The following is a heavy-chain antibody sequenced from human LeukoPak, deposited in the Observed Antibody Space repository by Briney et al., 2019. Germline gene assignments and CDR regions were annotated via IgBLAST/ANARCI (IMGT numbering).Heavy chain of an antibody. CDR1: GFTFSSYS. Sequence: TSGSLRLSCAASGFTFSSYSMNWVRQGPGKGLEWVSSISSSSSYIYYADSVKGRFTISRDNAKNSLYLQMNSLRAEDTAVYYCTREGIAAAGIDYWGQGTMVTVSS. CDR2: ISSSSSYI. D-gene: IGHD6-13*01. V-gene: IGHV3-21*01. J-gene: IGHJ4*02. CDR3: TREGIAAAGIDY.